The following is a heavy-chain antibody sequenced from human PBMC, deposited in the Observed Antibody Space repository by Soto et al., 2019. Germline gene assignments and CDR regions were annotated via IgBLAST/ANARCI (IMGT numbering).Heavy chain of an antibody. V-gene: IGHV3-23*01. J-gene: IGHJ4*02. CDR3: AKDGLGTIFGVIHQINYYFDY. CDR1: GFTFSSYA. D-gene: IGHD3-3*01. Sequence: AGGSLRLSCAASGFTFSSYAMSWVRQAPGKGLEWVSAISGSGGSTYYADSVKGRFTISRDNSKNTLYLQMNSLRAEDTAVYYCAKDGLGTIFGVIHQINYYFDYWGQGTLVTVSS. CDR2: ISGSGGST.